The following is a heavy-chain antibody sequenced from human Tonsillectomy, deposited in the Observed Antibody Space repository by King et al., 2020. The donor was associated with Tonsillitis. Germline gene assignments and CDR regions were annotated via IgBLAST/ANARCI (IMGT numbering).Heavy chain of an antibody. CDR2: IYYSGST. D-gene: IGHD6-6*01. CDR1: GGSISSYY. CDR3: GRVGEQLDPGYYYYYMDV. J-gene: IGHJ6*03. Sequence: QLQESGPGLVKPSETLSLTCTVSGGSISSYYWSWIRQPPGKGLEGIGYIYYSGSTNYNPSLKSRVTISVDTSKNQFSLKLSSVTAADTAVYYCGRVGEQLDPGYYYYYMDVWGKGTTVTVSS. V-gene: IGHV4-59*01.